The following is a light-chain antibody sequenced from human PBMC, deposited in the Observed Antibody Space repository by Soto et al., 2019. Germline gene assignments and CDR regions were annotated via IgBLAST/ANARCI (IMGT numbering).Light chain of an antibody. CDR2: DVN. J-gene: IGLJ1*01. CDR3: CSSAGNPYV. Sequence: QSALTQPRSVSGSPGQSVTISCTVGNSDVGGYDYVSWYQQHPGKAPKLMIFDVNKRPSGVPDRFSGSKSGNTASLTISRLQAEDEADYYCCSSAGNPYVFGTGTKVTVL. V-gene: IGLV2-11*01. CDR1: NSDVGGYDY.